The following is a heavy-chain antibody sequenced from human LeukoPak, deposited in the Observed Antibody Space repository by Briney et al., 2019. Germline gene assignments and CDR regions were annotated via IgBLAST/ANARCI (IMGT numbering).Heavy chain of an antibody. Sequence: SVKVSCKASGGTFSSYAISWVRQAPGQGLEWMGGIIPIFGTANYAQKFQGRVTITADESTSTAYMELSSLRSEDTAVYYCARTHSRKYYDFWSGYDTRYYYGMDVWGQGTTVTVSS. V-gene: IGHV1-69*13. CDR2: IIPIFGTA. D-gene: IGHD3-3*01. CDR3: ARTHSRKYYDFWSGYDTRYYYGMDV. CDR1: GGTFSSYA. J-gene: IGHJ6*02.